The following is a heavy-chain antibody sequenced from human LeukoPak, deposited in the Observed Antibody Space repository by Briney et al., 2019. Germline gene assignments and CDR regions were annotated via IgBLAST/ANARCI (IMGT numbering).Heavy chain of an antibody. CDR2: IYYSGST. D-gene: IGHD6-19*01. V-gene: IGHV4-59*01. CDR3: ARSGYHSSGWSNWFDP. CDR1: GVSISSYY. Sequence: SETLSLTCTVSGVSISSYYWSWIRQPPGKGLEWIGHIYYSGSTNYNPSLKSRVTISVDTSKNQFSLKLSSVTAADTAVYYGARSGYHSSGWSNWFDPWGQGTLVTVSS. J-gene: IGHJ5*02.